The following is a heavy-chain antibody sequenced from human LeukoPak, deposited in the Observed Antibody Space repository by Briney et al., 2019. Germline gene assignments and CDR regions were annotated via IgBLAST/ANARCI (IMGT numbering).Heavy chain of an antibody. V-gene: IGHV1-46*01. CDR3: AREGLLEGFDP. J-gene: IGHJ5*02. CDR2: INPSGGST. CDR1: GYTFTSYY. Sequence: ASVKVSCKASGYTFTSYYMHWVRQAPGQGLEGMGIINPSGGSTSYAQKFQGRVTMTRDMSTSTVYMELSSLRSEDTAVYYCAREGLLEGFDPWGQGTLVTVSS.